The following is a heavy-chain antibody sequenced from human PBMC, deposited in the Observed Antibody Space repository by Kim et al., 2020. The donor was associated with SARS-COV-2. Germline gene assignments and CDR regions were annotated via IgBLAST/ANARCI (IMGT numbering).Heavy chain of an antibody. J-gene: IGHJ4*02. V-gene: IGHV3-74*01. CDR3: ARGGVAGTFDY. CDR2: INSDGRST. CDR1: GFTFSNYW. Sequence: GGSLRLSCAASGFTFSNYWMDWVRQAPGKGLVWVSRINSDGRSTTYADSVKGRFTISRDNAKNTLYLQMNSLRVEDTAVYYCARGGVAGTFDYWGQGTLVTVSS. D-gene: IGHD6-19*01.